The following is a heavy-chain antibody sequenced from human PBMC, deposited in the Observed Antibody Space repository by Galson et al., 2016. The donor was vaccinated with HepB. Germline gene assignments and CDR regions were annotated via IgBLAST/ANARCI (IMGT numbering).Heavy chain of an antibody. V-gene: IGHV3-53*01. CDR1: GFYISRSY. Sequence: SLRLSCAASGFYISRSYMAWVRQAPGKGLEWVSVMYTAGHTYYADSVRGRFTISRDNPKNILSLQMNSLRVKDTAVYYCARAPECTGGVCYDNWLDPWGQGTLVTVSS. D-gene: IGHD2-8*02. CDR2: MYTAGHT. CDR3: ARAPECTGGVCYDNWLDP. J-gene: IGHJ5*02.